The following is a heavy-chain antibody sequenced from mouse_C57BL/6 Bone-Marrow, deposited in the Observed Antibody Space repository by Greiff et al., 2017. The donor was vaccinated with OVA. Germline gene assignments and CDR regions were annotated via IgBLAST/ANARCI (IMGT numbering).Heavy chain of an antibody. CDR2: ISDGGSYT. D-gene: IGHD1-1*01. J-gene: IGHJ1*03. Sequence: EVMVVESGGGLVKPGGSLKLSCAASGFTFSSYAMSWVRQTPEKRLEWVATISDGGSYTYYPDNVKGRFTISRDNAKNNLYLQMSHLKSEDTAMYYCASSIITTVVATGYFDVWGTGTTVTVS. V-gene: IGHV5-4*03. CDR1: GFTFSSYA. CDR3: ASSIITTVVATGYFDV.